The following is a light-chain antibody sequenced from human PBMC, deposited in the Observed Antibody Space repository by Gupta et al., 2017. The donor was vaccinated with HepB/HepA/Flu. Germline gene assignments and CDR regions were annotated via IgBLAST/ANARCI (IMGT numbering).Light chain of an antibody. CDR3: QQRSNWPPET. Sequence: EIVLTQSPATLSLSPGERATLSCRASQSVSSYLAWYQQKPGQAPRLLIYDASNRATGIPARFSGSGSGTEVTLTISSREQEDFAVYYCQQRSNWPPETFGGGTKVEIK. CDR2: DAS. V-gene: IGKV3-11*01. J-gene: IGKJ4*01. CDR1: QSVSSY.